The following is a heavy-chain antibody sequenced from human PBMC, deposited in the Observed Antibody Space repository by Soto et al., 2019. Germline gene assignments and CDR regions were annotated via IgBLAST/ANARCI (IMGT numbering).Heavy chain of an antibody. CDR3: ARSFTIFGVAPSMDV. Sequence: SETLSITCTVCGCSISSYYWGWIRQPPGKGLEWIGYIYYSGSTNYNPSLKSRVTISVDTSKNQFSLKLSSVTAADTAVYYCARSFTIFGVAPSMDVWGKGTTVTVSS. V-gene: IGHV4-59*01. CDR2: IYYSGST. D-gene: IGHD3-3*01. J-gene: IGHJ6*03. CDR1: GCSISSYY.